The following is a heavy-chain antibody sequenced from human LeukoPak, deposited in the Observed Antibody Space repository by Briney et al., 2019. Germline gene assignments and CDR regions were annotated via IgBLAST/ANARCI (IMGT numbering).Heavy chain of an antibody. CDR2: IYPGDSDT. J-gene: IGHJ4*02. Sequence: GESLKISCKGSGYSFTSYWIGWVRQMPGKGLEWMGIIYPGDSDTRYSPSFQGQVTISADKSISTAYLQWSSLKASDTAMYYCVRVEQDYYDSSGYFDYFDYWGQGTLVTVSS. CDR1: GYSFTSYW. CDR3: VRVEQDYYDSSGYFDYFDY. V-gene: IGHV5-51*01. D-gene: IGHD3-22*01.